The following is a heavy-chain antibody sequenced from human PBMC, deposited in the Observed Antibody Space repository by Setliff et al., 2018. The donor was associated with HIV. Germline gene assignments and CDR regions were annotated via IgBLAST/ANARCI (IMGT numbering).Heavy chain of an antibody. D-gene: IGHD2-2*01. V-gene: IGHV4-39*06. Sequence: SETLSLTCSVSDGSMTSGSYYWGWIRQPPGKGLEWIGSVYYSGTTHYNPSLKSRLRMSVDTSKNQFTLKVISMTAADTAVYYCARLSCSSNSCPFDYWVQGTLVTVSS. CDR1: DGSMTSGSYY. CDR3: ARLSCSSNSCPFDY. J-gene: IGHJ4*02. CDR2: VYYSGTT.